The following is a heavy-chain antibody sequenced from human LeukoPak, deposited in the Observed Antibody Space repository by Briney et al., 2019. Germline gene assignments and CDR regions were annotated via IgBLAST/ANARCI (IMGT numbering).Heavy chain of an antibody. Sequence: PSETLSLTCTVSGGSISSYYWSWIRQPPGKRLEWIGYIYYSGSTSYNPSLKSRLTISVDTSKNQFSLKVSSVTAADTAVYYCARRIAVAGGYFDLWGQGSLVTISS. CDR3: ARRIAVAGGYFDL. V-gene: IGHV4-59*08. CDR2: IYYSGST. D-gene: IGHD6-19*01. J-gene: IGHJ4*02. CDR1: GGSISSYY.